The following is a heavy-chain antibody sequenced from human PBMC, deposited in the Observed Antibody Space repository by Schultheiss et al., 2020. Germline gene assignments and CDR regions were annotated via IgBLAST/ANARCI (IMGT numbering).Heavy chain of an antibody. D-gene: IGHD1-20*01. CDR1: GFTFSSYA. J-gene: IGHJ3*02. CDR2: ISSNGGST. V-gene: IGHV3-64*01. CDR3: ARGITGTTSAFDI. Sequence: GGSLRLSCAASGFTFSSYAMHWVRQAPGKGLEYVSAISSNGGSTYYANSVKGRFTISRDNSKNTLYLQMNSLRAEDTAVYYCARGITGTTSAFDIWGQGTMVTVSS.